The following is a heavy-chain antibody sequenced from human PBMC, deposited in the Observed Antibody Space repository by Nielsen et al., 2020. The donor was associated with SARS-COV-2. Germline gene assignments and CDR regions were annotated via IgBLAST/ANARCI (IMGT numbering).Heavy chain of an antibody. Sequence: GESLTISCTTSGFTFGDYAMSWVRQAPGKGLEWVGFIRSRRYGGTTEYAASVKGRFTISRDDSKSIAYLQMNSLKTEDTAVYYCTRGPRRVVGATIDYWGQGTLVTVSS. V-gene: IGHV3-49*04. J-gene: IGHJ4*02. CDR1: GFTFGDYA. CDR3: TRGPRRVVGATIDY. CDR2: IRSRRYGGTT. D-gene: IGHD1-26*01.